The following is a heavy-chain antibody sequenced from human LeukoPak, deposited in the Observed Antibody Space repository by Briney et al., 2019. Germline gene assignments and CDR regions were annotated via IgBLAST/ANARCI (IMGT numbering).Heavy chain of an antibody. CDR2: MNPNSGNT. CDR3: ARDRWSSSSSEGALDI. D-gene: IGHD6-6*01. V-gene: IGHV1-8*01. CDR1: GYTFTSYD. J-gene: IGHJ3*02. Sequence: ASVKVSCKGSGYTFTSYDINWVRQATGQGLEWMGWMNPNSGNTGYAQKFQGRVTMTRNTSISTAYMELSSLRSDDTAVYYCARDRWSSSSSEGALDIWGQGTMVTVSS.